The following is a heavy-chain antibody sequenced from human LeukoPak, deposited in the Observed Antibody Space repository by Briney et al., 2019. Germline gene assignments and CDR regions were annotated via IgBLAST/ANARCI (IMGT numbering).Heavy chain of an antibody. CDR3: AKVKHGYSSGWCYFDY. CDR2: ISGSGGST. D-gene: IGHD6-19*01. V-gene: IGHV3-23*01. Sequence: PGGSLRLSCAASGFTFSSYAMSWVRQAPGKGLEWVSAISGSGGSTYYADSVKGRFTISRDNSKNTLYLQMNSLRAEDTAVYYCAKVKHGYSSGWCYFDYWGQGTLVTVSS. CDR1: GFTFSSYA. J-gene: IGHJ4*02.